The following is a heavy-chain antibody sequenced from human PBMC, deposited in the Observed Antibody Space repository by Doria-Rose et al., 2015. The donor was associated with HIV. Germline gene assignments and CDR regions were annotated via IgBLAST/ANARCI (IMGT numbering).Heavy chain of an antibody. CDR3: ARGGGYDPGLY. CDR2: IYYSGSA. J-gene: IGHJ4*02. Sequence: KGLEWIGYIYYSGSAYYNPSLKSRLTISVDTSKNQFSLALRSVTAADTAVYYCARGGGYDPGLYWGQGNLVTVSS. V-gene: IGHV4-31*02. D-gene: IGHD5-12*01.